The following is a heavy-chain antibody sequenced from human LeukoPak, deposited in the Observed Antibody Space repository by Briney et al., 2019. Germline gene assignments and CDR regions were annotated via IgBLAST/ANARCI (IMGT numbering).Heavy chain of an antibody. D-gene: IGHD1-7*01. J-gene: IGHJ4*02. CDR2: ISSNGGST. V-gene: IGHV3-64*01. CDR1: GFTFSSYA. Sequence: GGSLRLSCAASGFTFSSYAMHWVRQAPGKGLEYVSAISSNGGSTYYANSVKGRFTISRDNSKNTLYLQMGSLRAEDTAVYYCAKDTLELPPYWGQGTLVTVSS. CDR3: AKDTLELPPY.